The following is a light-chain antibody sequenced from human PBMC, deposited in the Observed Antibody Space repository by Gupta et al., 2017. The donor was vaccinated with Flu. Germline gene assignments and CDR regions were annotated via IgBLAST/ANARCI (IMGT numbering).Light chain of an antibody. V-gene: IGLV1-51*02. CDR1: SSNIGNNN. Sequence: QSVLTQPPSVSAAPGQKVTISCSGSSSNIGNNNVYWYQQLPETAPKLLIAENNKRPSGIPDRFSGSKSGTSATLGITGLQTGDEADYYCGTWDSSLRLVVFGGGTKLTVL. CDR2: ENN. J-gene: IGLJ2*01. CDR3: GTWDSSLRLVV.